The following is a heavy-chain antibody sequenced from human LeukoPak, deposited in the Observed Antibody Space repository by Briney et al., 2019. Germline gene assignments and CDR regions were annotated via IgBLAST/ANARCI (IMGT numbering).Heavy chain of an antibody. CDR3: ARGASIAAAGTGEKSNWFDP. D-gene: IGHD6-13*01. CDR1: GFTFSSYG. V-gene: IGHV3-33*01. Sequence: PGRSLRLSCAASGFTFSSYGMHWVRQAPGKGLEWVAVLWSDGSNKYHADSVKGRFTISRDNSKNTLYLQMNSLRVEDTAVYYCARGASIAAAGTGEKSNWFDPWGQGTLVTVSS. CDR2: LWSDGSNK. J-gene: IGHJ5*02.